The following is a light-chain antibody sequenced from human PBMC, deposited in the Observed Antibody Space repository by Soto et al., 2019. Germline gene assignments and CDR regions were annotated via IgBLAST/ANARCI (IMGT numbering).Light chain of an antibody. Sequence: DIVVTQSPLSLPVTPGEPASISCRSSQSLLNSNGYNYLDWYLQKPGQSPQLLIYLGSNRASGVPDRFSGSGSGTDSTLKISRVEAEDVGLYYCMQALQAPLTFGQGTKVDIK. CDR3: MQALQAPLT. CDR2: LGS. V-gene: IGKV2-28*01. J-gene: IGKJ1*01. CDR1: QSLLNSNGYNY.